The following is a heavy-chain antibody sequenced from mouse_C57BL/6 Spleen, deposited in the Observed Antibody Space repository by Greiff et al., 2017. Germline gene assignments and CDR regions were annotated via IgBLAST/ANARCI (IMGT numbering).Heavy chain of an antibody. CDR2: INPNNGGT. D-gene: IGHD2-5*01. CDR3: ARSAYYSNPAWFAY. V-gene: IGHV1-26*01. Sequence: EVQLQQSGPELVKPGASVKISCKASGYTFTDYYMNWVKQSHGKSLEWIGDINPNNGGTSYKQKFKGKATLTVDKTSSTAYMELRSLTSEDSAVFYCARSAYYSNPAWFAYWGQGTLVTVSA. J-gene: IGHJ3*01. CDR1: GYTFTDYY.